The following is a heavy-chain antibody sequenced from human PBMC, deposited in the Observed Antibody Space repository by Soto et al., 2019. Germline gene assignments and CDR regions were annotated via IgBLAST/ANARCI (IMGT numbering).Heavy chain of an antibody. CDR3: VKTDRIAVAGTFDS. CDR2: ASFDGSNT. V-gene: IGHV3-30-3*01. Sequence: QVQLVESGGGVVQTGTSLRLSCAASGFTFRYYTMHWVRQAPGKGLAWVAVASFDGSNTYFADSVKGRFTISRDNSKNTRYLQMNSLRVEDTAMYYCVKTDRIAVAGTFDSWGQGTLVTVSS. CDR1: GFTFRYYT. D-gene: IGHD6-19*01. J-gene: IGHJ4*02.